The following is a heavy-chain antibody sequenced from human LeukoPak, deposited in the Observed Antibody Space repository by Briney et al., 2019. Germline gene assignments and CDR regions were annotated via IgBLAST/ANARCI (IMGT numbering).Heavy chain of an antibody. J-gene: IGHJ4*02. V-gene: IGHV1-18*04. CDR3: ARSAVADTLSAYYFEY. D-gene: IGHD6-19*01. CDR2: VSAYNGNT. Sequence: ASVKVSCKASGYTFITNDISWVRQAPGQGLEWMGWVSAYNGNTNYAQKLQGRVTMITDASTNTAYMELRSLRSDDTAVYYCARSAVADTLSAYYFEYWGQGTLVTVSS. CDR1: GYTFITND.